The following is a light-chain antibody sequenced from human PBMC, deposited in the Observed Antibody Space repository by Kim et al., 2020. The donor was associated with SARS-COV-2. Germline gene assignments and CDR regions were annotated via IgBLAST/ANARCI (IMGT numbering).Light chain of an antibody. CDR2: GVS. CDR1: QSLSSSY. CDR3: QQYGRSPH. Sequence: PGERATPSCRASQSLSSSYLAWFQHKPGQAPRLLIYGVSSRATGIPDRFSGSGSGTDFTLTISRLDPEDFAVYYCQQYGRSPHFGPGTRLEIK. V-gene: IGKV3-20*01. J-gene: IGKJ5*01.